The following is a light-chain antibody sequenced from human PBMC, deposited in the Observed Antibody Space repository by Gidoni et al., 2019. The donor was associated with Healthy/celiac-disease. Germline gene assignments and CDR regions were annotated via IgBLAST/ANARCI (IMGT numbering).Light chain of an antibody. V-gene: IGLV2-14*01. CDR1: SSDVGGYNY. CDR3: SSYTSSSKVV. CDR2: DVS. J-gene: IGLJ2*01. Sequence: SALTQPSSVSGSPVQPITISCTGTSSDVGGYNYVSWYQQHPGKAPKLMIYDVSNRPSGVSNRFSGSKSGNTASLTISGLQAEDEADYYCSSYTSSSKVVFGGGTKLTVL.